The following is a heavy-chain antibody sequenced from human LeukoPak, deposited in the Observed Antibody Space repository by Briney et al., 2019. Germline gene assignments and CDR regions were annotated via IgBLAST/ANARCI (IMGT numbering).Heavy chain of an antibody. J-gene: IGHJ3*02. Sequence: PSETLSLTCAVSGYFISSGYYWAWIRQFPGKGLEWIGSIFHSGSTYDNPSLKSRVSTSVDASKNHFSLTLTSVTAADTAVYHCARHMTTDMLDAFDIWGQGTMVIISS. CDR3: ARHMTTDMLDAFDI. CDR2: IFHSGST. CDR1: GYFISSGYY. D-gene: IGHD3-10*02. V-gene: IGHV4-38-2*01.